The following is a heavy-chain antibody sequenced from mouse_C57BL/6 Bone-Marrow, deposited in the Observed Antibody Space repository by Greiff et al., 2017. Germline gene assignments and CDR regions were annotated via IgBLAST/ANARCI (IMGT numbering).Heavy chain of an antibody. V-gene: IGHV1-81*01. D-gene: IGHD4-1*02. CDR2: IYPRSGNT. J-gene: IGHJ4*01. CDR1: GYTFTSYG. Sequence: VKLMESGAELARPGASVKLSCKASGYTFTSYGISWVKQRTGQGLEWIGEIYPRSGNTYYNEKFKGKATLTADKSSSTAYMELRSLTSEDSAVYFCARGNWPGAMDYWGQGTSVTVSS. CDR3: ARGNWPGAMDY.